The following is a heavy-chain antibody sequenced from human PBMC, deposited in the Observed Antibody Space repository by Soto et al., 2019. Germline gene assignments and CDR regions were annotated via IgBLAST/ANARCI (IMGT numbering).Heavy chain of an antibody. Sequence: SETLSLTCAVSGGSISSSNWWSWVRQPPGKGLEWIGEIYHSGSTNYNPSLKSRVTISVDKSKNQFSLKLSSVTAADTAVYYCARGLRQQQLVRFDPWGQGTLVTVSS. J-gene: IGHJ5*02. CDR3: ARGLRQQQLVRFDP. CDR2: IYHSGST. CDR1: GGSISSSNW. V-gene: IGHV4-4*02. D-gene: IGHD6-13*01.